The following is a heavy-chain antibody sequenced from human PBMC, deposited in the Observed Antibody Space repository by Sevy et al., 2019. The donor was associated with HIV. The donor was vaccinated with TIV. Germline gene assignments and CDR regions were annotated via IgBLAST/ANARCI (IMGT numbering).Heavy chain of an antibody. CDR1: GFNFNIYS. D-gene: IGHD3-10*02. Sequence: GGSLRLSCVASGFNFNIYSFSCVRQTPGKGLEWVSTLSFGCGKINYADSVQGRFTISRDDSKNTLYLEMNSLRVEDTAIYYCAREGCSKPHDYWGQGTLVTVSS. J-gene: IGHJ4*02. CDR3: AREGCSKPHDY. CDR2: LSFGCGKI. V-gene: IGHV3-23*01.